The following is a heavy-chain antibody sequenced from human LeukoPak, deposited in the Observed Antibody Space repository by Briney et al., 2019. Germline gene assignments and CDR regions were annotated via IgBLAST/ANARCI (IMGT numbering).Heavy chain of an antibody. Sequence: SSVKVPCKASGYTFTSYYMHWLRQAPGQGLEGMGIINPSGGSTSYAQKFQGRVTMTRDTSTSTVYMELSSLRSEDTAVYFCARSELPDGLQLREYWGQGTLVTVSS. D-gene: IGHD5-24*01. CDR3: ARSELPDGLQLREY. CDR2: INPSGGST. V-gene: IGHV1-46*01. CDR1: GYTFTSYY. J-gene: IGHJ4*02.